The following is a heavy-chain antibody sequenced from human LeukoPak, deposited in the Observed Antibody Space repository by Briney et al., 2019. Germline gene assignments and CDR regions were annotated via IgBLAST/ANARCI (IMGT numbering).Heavy chain of an antibody. CDR1: GFTFSSYW. CDR3: AREKGGAATDYYCYYMDV. CDR2: IKQDGSEK. J-gene: IGHJ6*03. V-gene: IGHV3-7*01. D-gene: IGHD1-26*01. Sequence: GGSLTLSCPASGFTFSSYWMSWVRQAPGQGLEWVANIKQDGSEKYYVDSVKGRFNISRDNAKNSLYLQMNSLRAEETAVYYCAREKGGAATDYYCYYMDVWGKGTTVTVSS.